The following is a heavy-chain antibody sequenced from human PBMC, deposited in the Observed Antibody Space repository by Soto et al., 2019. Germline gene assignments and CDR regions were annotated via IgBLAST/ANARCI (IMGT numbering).Heavy chain of an antibody. Sequence: EVQLVESGGGLVQPGGSLRLSCAASGFTFSAYDMHWVRQATGKGLEWVSAIGTQHDTYYPDSVKGRFTISRENAKNFLYLQIDSLRAGDTAVYYCARQASYWHGGGGWFDPWGQGTLVTVSS. CDR1: GFTFSAYD. CDR2: IGTQHDT. CDR3: ARQASYWHGGGGWFDP. J-gene: IGHJ5*02. V-gene: IGHV3-13*01. D-gene: IGHD2-8*02.